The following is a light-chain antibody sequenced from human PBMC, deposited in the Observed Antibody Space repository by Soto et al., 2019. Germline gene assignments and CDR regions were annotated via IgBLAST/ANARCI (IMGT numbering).Light chain of an antibody. J-gene: IGKJ4*01. CDR2: DAS. Sequence: EIVLTQSPTTLSLAPGERAALSCRASQSVDNYLARYQHKPGQAPRLLIYDASNRATGVPARFSGSGSGTDFTLTISRLEPDDFAVYYCQQRSGWPPGGTCGGGTKVESK. V-gene: IGKV3-11*01. CDR3: QQRSGWPPGGT. CDR1: QSVDNY.